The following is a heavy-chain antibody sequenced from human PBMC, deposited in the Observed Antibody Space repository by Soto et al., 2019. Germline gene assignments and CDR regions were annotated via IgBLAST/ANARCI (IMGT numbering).Heavy chain of an antibody. CDR2: MYYNGDT. J-gene: IGHJ4*02. CDR1: GGSFTSTNYF. CDR3: ARYDRISPRGRWFHF. Sequence: SETLSLTCTVSGGSFTSTNYFWGWIRQPPGKGLEGIGYMYYNGDTFYSPSLKSRVTISVDTSKSQFSLKLSSVTAADTAVYYCARYDRISPRGRWFHFRGQGTLVTGST. D-gene: IGHD3-22*01. V-gene: IGHV4-39*07.